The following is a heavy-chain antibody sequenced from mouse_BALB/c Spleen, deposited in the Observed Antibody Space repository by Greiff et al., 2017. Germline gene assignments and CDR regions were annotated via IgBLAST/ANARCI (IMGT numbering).Heavy chain of an antibody. CDR2: IRNKANGYTT. CDR1: GFTFTDYY. Sequence: EVKLVESGGGLVQPGGSLRLSCATSGFTFTDYYMSWVRQPPGKALEWLGFIRNKANGYTTEYSASVKGRFTISRDNSQSILYLQMNTLGAEDSATYYCARDSYDWYFDVWGAGTTVTVSS. CDR3: ARDSYDWYFDV. V-gene: IGHV7-3*02. J-gene: IGHJ1*01. D-gene: IGHD2-14*01.